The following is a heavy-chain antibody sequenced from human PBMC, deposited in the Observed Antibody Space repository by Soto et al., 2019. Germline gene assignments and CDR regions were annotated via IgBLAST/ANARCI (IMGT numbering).Heavy chain of an antibody. D-gene: IGHD3-10*01. J-gene: IGHJ3*02. V-gene: IGHV4-59*01. CDR1: SGSIGTYF. Sequence: SETLSLTCTVSSGSIGTYFWSWIRQPPGKGLEWIGYIYYSGTTNYNPSLKSRVTIFLDTSKNQFSLRLSSVTAADTAVYYCARGRGGTYGAFDIWGQGTLVTVSS. CDR3: ARGRGGTYGAFDI. CDR2: IYYSGTT.